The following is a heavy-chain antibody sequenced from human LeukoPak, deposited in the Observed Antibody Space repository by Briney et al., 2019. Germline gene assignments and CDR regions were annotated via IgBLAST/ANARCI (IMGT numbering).Heavy chain of an antibody. CDR1: GYTFTSYG. J-gene: IGHJ4*02. CDR3: ARWPQTVDSSGYGGDY. V-gene: IGHV1-18*01. D-gene: IGHD3-22*01. CDR2: ISAYNGNT. Sequence: ASVKVSCKASGYTFTSYGISWVRQAPGQGLEWMGWISAYNGNTNYAQKLQGRVTMTTDTSTSTAYMELRGLRSDDTAVYYCARWPQTVDSSGYGGDYWGQGTLVTVSS.